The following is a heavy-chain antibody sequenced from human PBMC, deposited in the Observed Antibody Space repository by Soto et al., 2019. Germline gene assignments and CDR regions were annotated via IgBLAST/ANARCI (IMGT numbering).Heavy chain of an antibody. CDR3: ARDLPYYYDSSGYYYDAFDI. Sequence: ASVKVSCKASGYTFTNYVVSWVRQAPGQGLEWMGRISPYSGYTDYAQKLQGRVTMTTDTSTSTAYMELRSLRSDDTAVYYCARDLPYYYDSSGYYYDAFDIWGQGTMVTVSS. CDR1: GYTFTNYV. J-gene: IGHJ3*02. CDR2: ISPYSGYT. D-gene: IGHD3-22*01. V-gene: IGHV1-18*01.